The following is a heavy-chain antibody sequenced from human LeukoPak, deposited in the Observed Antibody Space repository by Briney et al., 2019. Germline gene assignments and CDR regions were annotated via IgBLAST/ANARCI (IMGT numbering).Heavy chain of an antibody. CDR1: GFTISSYC. V-gene: IGHV3-33*01. D-gene: IGHD3-22*01. J-gene: IGHJ4*02. Sequence: WRTLTLSCAASGFTISSYCRRWIRQPPGKGLEWMAVIWYDGSNKYYADSVQGRFTISRDNSKNTLYLQMDSLRAEDTDGYFCPRSNRYDSSGLDYWGQGPLVSVSS. CDR2: IWYDGSNK. CDR3: PRSNRYDSSGLDY.